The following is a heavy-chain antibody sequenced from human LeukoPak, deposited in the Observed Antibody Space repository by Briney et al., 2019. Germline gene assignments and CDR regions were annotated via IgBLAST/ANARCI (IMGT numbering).Heavy chain of an antibody. CDR2: ISAYNGNT. D-gene: IGHD6-6*01. CDR3: ARALSQQLVPYYYYYMDV. Sequence: ASVKVSCKASGYTFSTYGISWVRQAPGQGLEGMGWISAYNGNTNTAQKLQGRVTMTTDTSTSTAYMDLRSLTSDDTAVYYCARALSQQLVPYYYYYMDVWGKGTTVTVSS. CDR1: GYTFSTYG. V-gene: IGHV1-18*01. J-gene: IGHJ6*03.